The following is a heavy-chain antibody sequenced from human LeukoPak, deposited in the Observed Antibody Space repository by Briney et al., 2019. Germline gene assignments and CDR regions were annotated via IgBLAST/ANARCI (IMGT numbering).Heavy chain of an antibody. Sequence: ASVKVSCKASGFTFISSVMKWVRQARGQRLEWIGWIVVDSGNTNYAQKFQERVTITRDMSTSTAYMELSSLTSEDTAVYYCAAERHDSSGYYYFDYWGQGTLVTVSS. V-gene: IGHV1-58*02. J-gene: IGHJ4*02. CDR3: AAERHDSSGYYYFDY. CDR1: GFTFISSV. D-gene: IGHD3-22*01. CDR2: IVVDSGNT.